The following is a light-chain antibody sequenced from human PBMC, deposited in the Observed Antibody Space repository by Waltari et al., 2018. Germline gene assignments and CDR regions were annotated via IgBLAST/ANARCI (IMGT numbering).Light chain of an antibody. CDR3: QSYDSSLSGYVV. V-gene: IGLV1-40*01. J-gene: IGLJ2*01. CDR1: SPNIGAGYE. Sequence: QSVLTQPPSVSGAPGQGVTLSSTGTSPNIGAGYELPWSQQLPGTAPKLLIYGNSNRPSGVPDRFSGSKSGTSASLAITGLQAEDEADYYCQSYDSSLSGYVVFGGGTKLTVL. CDR2: GNS.